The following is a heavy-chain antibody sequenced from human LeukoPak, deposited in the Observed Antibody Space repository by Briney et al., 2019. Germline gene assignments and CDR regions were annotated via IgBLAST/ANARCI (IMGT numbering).Heavy chain of an antibody. J-gene: IGHJ5*02. Sequence: GGSLRLSCATSGFTVISSYMTWVRQAPGKGLEWVSVIYSDGSAYYADSVKGRFTISRDNSKNTLYLQMNSLRAEDTAVYYCAKDPEILNIVVVPAARGNWFDPWGQGTLVTVSS. V-gene: IGHV3-66*01. CDR3: AKDPEILNIVVVPAARGNWFDP. CDR2: IYSDGSA. D-gene: IGHD2-2*01. CDR1: GFTVISSY.